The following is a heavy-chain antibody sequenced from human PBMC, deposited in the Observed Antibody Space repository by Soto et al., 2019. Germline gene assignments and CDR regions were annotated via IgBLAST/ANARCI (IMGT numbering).Heavy chain of an antibody. CDR1: GDRVSSNTAA. CDR3: AGPGVGATAGAFDI. V-gene: IGHV6-1*01. CDR2: TYYRSKWYN. D-gene: IGHD1-26*01. J-gene: IGHJ3*02. Sequence: PSQTLSLTCAISGDRVSSNTAAWNWIRQSPSRGLEWLGRTYYRSKWYNDYAVSVKSRISIKPDTSKNQFSLHLNSVTPEDTAVYYCAGPGVGATAGAFDIWGQGTMVTVSS.